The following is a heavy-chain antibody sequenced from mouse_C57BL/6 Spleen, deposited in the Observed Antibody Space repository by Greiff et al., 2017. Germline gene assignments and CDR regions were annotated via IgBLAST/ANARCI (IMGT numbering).Heavy chain of an antibody. CDR3: ARSGGNSYCYFEV. CDR1: GYTFTDYY. D-gene: IGHD1-1*02. V-gene: IGHV1-19*01. CDR2: INPYNGGT. Sequence: VQLQQSGPVLVKPGASVKMSCKASGYTFTDYYMNWVKQSHGKSLEWIGVINPYNGGTSYNQKFKGKATLTVDKSSSTAYMELNSLTSEDAAVYYCARSGGNSYCYFEVWGTGITVTVAS. J-gene: IGHJ1*03.